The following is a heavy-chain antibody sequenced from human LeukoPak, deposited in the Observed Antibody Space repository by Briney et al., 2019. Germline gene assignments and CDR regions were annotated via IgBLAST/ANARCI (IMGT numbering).Heavy chain of an antibody. CDR1: GFTFSSYE. CDR3: ARVLGNIAVAGGLDY. Sequence: GSLRLSCAASGFTFSSYEMNWVRQPPGKGLEWIGEINHSGSTNYNPSLKSRVTISVDTSKNQFSLKLSSVTAADTAVYYCARVLGNIAVAGGLDYWGQGTLVTVSS. J-gene: IGHJ4*02. CDR2: INHSGST. V-gene: IGHV4-34*01. D-gene: IGHD6-19*01.